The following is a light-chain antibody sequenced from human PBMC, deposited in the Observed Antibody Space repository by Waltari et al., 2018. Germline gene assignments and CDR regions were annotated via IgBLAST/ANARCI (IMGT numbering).Light chain of an antibody. CDR1: QSVSSY. J-gene: IGKJ5*01. Sequence: EIVLTQSPATLSLSPGARATLSCRASQSVSSYLVWYQQKPGQTPRHLIYGASNRDTGIPARLSGSGSGTDCTLTISSLESEDFAGYYCHKCSNWPITFGQGTRLEIK. CDR2: GAS. V-gene: IGKV3-11*01. CDR3: HKCSNWPIT.